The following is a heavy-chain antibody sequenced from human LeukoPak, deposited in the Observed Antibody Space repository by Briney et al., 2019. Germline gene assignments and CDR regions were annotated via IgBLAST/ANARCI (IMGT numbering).Heavy chain of an antibody. CDR3: GAGSGHYYGMDV. CDR1: GGTFSSYA. J-gene: IGHJ6*02. V-gene: IGHV1-69*04. Sequence: ASVKVSCKASGGTFSSYAISWVRQAPGQGLEWMGRIIPILGIANYAQKFQGRVTITADKSTGTAYMELSSLRSEDTAVYYCGAGSGHYYGMDVWGQGTTVTVSS. CDR2: IIPILGIA. D-gene: IGHD6-19*01.